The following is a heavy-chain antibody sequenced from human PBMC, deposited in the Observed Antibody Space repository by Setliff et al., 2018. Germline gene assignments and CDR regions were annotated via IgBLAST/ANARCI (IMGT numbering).Heavy chain of an antibody. Sequence: SVKVSCKASGGTFSSYAISWVRQAPGQGLEWMGGIIPIFGTANYAQKFQGRVTITTDESTSTAYMELSSLRSEDTAVYYCAREYYDSSGYHYFYYYMDVWGKGTTVTVSS. D-gene: IGHD3-22*01. CDR2: IIPIFGTA. CDR1: GGTFSSYA. J-gene: IGHJ6*03. V-gene: IGHV1-69*05. CDR3: AREYYDSSGYHYFYYYMDV.